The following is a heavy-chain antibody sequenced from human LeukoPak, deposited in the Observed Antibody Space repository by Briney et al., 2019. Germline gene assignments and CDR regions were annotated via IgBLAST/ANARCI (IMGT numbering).Heavy chain of an antibody. V-gene: IGHV4-59*08. D-gene: IGHD4-17*01. Sequence: PSETLSLTCTVSGGSISSYYWSWIRQPPGKGLEWIGYIYYSGSTNYNPSLKSRVTISVDTSKNQFSLKLSSVTTADTAVYYCARPHDYGDYVNWFDPWGQGTLVTVSS. CDR1: GGSISSYY. CDR2: IYYSGST. CDR3: ARPHDYGDYVNWFDP. J-gene: IGHJ5*02.